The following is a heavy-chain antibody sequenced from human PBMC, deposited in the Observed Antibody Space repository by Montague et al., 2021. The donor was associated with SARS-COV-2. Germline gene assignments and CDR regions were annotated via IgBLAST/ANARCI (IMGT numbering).Heavy chain of an antibody. D-gene: IGHD3-22*01. Sequence: SLSLSLSASGFTFRSYWMHWVRQAPGKGLVWVSRINSDGSSTTYADSVKGRFAISRDNAKNTLYLQMNSLRAEDTAVYYCARAPRRHYYDSTGFDAFDIWGQGTMVTVSS. CDR3: ARAPRRHYYDSTGFDAFDI. J-gene: IGHJ3*02. CDR1: GFTFRSYW. CDR2: INSDGSST. V-gene: IGHV3-74*01.